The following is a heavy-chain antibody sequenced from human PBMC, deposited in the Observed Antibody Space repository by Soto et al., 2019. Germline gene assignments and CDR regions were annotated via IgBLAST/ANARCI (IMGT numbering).Heavy chain of an antibody. V-gene: IGHV1-2*02. Sequence: QVQLVQSGAEVKKPGASVKVSCKASGYTFTGHYIHWERQAPEQGPEWMGEIGPESGATRYAQRFQGRVTMTMDMSITTVYMELNNLSPDDTAVYYCGRGRSGQIVVFYWGQGTPVTVSS. CDR2: IGPESGAT. CDR1: GYTFTGHY. J-gene: IGHJ4*02. D-gene: IGHD1-26*01. CDR3: GRGRSGQIVVFY.